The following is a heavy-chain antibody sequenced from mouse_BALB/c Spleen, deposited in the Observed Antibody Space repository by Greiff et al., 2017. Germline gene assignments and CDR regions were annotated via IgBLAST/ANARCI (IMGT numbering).Heavy chain of an antibody. Sequence: EVKLLESGPDLVKPSQSLSLTCTVTGYSITSGYSWHWIRQFPGNKLEWMGYIHYSGSTNYNPSLKSRISITRDTSKNQFFLQLNSVTTEDTATYYCARTPLTTVVARYAMDYWGQGTSVTVSS. CDR1: GYSITSGYS. CDR3: ARTPLTTVVARYAMDY. D-gene: IGHD1-1*01. J-gene: IGHJ4*01. V-gene: IGHV3-1*02. CDR2: IHYSGST.